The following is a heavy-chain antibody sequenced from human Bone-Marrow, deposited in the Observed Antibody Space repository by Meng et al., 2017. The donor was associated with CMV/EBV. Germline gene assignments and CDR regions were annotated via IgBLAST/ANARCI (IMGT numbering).Heavy chain of an antibody. CDR2: INHIGST. CDR3: ARVQWLVYYFDY. CDR1: GGSFSDYY. J-gene: IGHJ4*02. Sequence: SETLSLTCAVYGGSFSDYYWSWIRQPPGKGLEWIGEINHIGSTYYNPSLKSRVTISVDTSKNQFSLKVNSVTAADTAIYYCARVQWLVYYFDYWGQGTPVTVS. V-gene: IGHV4-34*01. D-gene: IGHD6-19*01.